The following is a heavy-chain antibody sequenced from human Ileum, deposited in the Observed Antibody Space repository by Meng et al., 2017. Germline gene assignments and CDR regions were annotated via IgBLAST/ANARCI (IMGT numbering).Heavy chain of an antibody. D-gene: IGHD3-3*01. CDR2: TYYRSKWYS. Sequence: QLQQQVTVWWKPHQPLSLTVVIAGGSFSSNIAAWNWIRQSPLRGLEWLGRTYYRSKWYSEYAVSVKSRISITPDTSKNQFSLQMNSVTPEDTAVYYCASGSGSLNYWGPGTLVTVSS. J-gene: IGHJ4*02. CDR1: GGSFSSNIAA. V-gene: IGHV6-1*01. CDR3: ASGSGSLNY.